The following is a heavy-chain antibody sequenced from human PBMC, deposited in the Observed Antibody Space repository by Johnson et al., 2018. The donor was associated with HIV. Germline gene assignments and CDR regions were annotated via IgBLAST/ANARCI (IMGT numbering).Heavy chain of an antibody. CDR3: VFGEDYYDSGGHHHGPAAFDF. D-gene: IGHD3-22*01. CDR1: GFTFSDFY. Sequence: QVRLVESGGGLVKPGGSLRLSCAASGFTFSDFYMSWIRQAPGRGLEWISYISTTGTTIYYAESVKGRFTISRDNAKNSLYLQMNSLRAEDTALYYCVFGEDYYDSGGHHHGPAAFDFWGLGTMVTVSS. CDR2: ISTTGTTI. V-gene: IGHV3-11*04. J-gene: IGHJ3*01.